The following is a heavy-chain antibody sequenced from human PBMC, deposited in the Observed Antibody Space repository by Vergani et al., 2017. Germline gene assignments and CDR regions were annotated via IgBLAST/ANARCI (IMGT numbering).Heavy chain of an antibody. J-gene: IGHJ4*02. Sequence: EVQLVESGGVVVQPGGSLRLSCAASGFTFDDYTMHWVRQAPGKGLEWVSLISWDGGSTYYADSVKGRFTISRDNSKNSLYLQMNSLRAEDTAVYYCAKISEGAIDYWGQGTLVTVSS. D-gene: IGHD1-26*01. V-gene: IGHV3-43*01. CDR1: GFTFDDYT. CDR3: AKISEGAIDY. CDR2: ISWDGGST.